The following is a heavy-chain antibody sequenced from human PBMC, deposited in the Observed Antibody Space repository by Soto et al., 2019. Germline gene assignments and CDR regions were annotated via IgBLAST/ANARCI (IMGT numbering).Heavy chain of an antibody. Sequence: LSCAASGFTFSSYAMSWVRQAPGKGLEWVSAISGSGGSTYYADSVKGRFTISRDNSKNTLYLQMNSLRAEDTAVYYCAGYYDFWSGYYTEAPYYFDYWGQGTLVTVSS. V-gene: IGHV3-23*01. D-gene: IGHD3-3*01. CDR3: AGYYDFWSGYYTEAPYYFDY. CDR2: ISGSGGST. J-gene: IGHJ4*02. CDR1: GFTFSSYA.